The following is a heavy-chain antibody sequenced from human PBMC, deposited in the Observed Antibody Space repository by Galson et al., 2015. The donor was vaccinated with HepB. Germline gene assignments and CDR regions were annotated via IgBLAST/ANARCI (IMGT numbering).Heavy chain of an antibody. V-gene: IGHV3-30*04. J-gene: IGHJ3*02. CDR2: ISYDGSNK. Sequence: SLRLSCAASGFTFSSYAMHWVRQAPGKGLEWVAVISYDGSNKYYADSVKGRFTISRDNSKNTLYLQMNSLRAEDTAVYYCARDSVYSSGWYSLGAFDIWGQGTMVTVSS. CDR1: GFTFSSYA. CDR3: ARDSVYSSGWYSLGAFDI. D-gene: IGHD6-19*01.